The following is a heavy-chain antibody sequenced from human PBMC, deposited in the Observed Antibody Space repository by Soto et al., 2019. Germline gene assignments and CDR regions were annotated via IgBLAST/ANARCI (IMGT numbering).Heavy chain of an antibody. Sequence: GASVKVSCKSSGGTFNSFSIDWGREAPGQGLEWMGGIIPMSGRPNYAQRFQGRVTFSADKSINTVYMELNSLTKEDTAVYYCTRRGRQSANWFDPWGQGTLVTSPQ. CDR3: TRRGRQSANWFDP. CDR2: IIPMSGRP. J-gene: IGHJ5*02. V-gene: IGHV1-69*06. CDR1: GGTFNSFS.